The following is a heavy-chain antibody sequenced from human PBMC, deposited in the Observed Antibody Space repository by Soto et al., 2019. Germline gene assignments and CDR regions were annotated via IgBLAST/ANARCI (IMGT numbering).Heavy chain of an antibody. Sequence: QVQLVQSGAEVKKPGASVKVSCKASGYTFTSYDINWVRQATGQGLEWIGWMSPKTGNTGYAQNFQGRVTMTRNPSIRPAYMESSSLTSEDMAVYYSACGPHEWGCVPWGQGTLVPVSS. D-gene: IGHD2-8*01. CDR1: GYTFTSYD. V-gene: IGHV1-8*01. CDR3: ACGPHEWGCVP. CDR2: MSPKTGNT. J-gene: IGHJ5*02.